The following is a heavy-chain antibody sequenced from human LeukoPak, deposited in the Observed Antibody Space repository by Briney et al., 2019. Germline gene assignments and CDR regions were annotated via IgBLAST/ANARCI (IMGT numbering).Heavy chain of an antibody. J-gene: IGHJ3*02. CDR1: GYTFTYRY. Sequence: SVKVSCKASGYTFTYRYLHWVRQAPRQALEWMGWITPFNGNTNYAQKFQDRVTITRDRSMSTAYMELSSLRSEDTAMYYCASSDTAMDNFDIWGQGTMVTVSS. D-gene: IGHD5-18*01. CDR3: ASSDTAMDNFDI. V-gene: IGHV1-45*03. CDR2: ITPFNGNT.